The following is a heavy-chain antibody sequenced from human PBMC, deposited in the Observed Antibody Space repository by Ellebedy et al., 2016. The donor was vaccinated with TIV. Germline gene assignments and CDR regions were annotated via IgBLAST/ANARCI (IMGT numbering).Heavy chain of an antibody. CDR3: ARGSNYGDYELDWYFDL. Sequence: MPGGSLRLSCAVYGGSFSGYYWSRIRQPPGKGLEWIGEINHSGSTNYNPSLKSRVTISVDTSKNQFSLKLSSVTAADTAVYYCARGSNYGDYELDWYFDLWGRGTLVTVSS. CDR2: INHSGST. D-gene: IGHD4-17*01. V-gene: IGHV4-34*01. CDR1: GGSFSGYY. J-gene: IGHJ2*01.